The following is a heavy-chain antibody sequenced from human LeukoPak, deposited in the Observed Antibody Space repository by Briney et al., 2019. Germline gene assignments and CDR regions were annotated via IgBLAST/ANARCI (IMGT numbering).Heavy chain of an antibody. J-gene: IGHJ5*02. CDR2: ISASGGST. Sequence: GGSLRLSCAASGFTFSSYGMHWVRQAPGKGLEWVSGISASGGSTYYADSVKGRFAISRSNSKNTLYLQMNSLRAEDTAVYYCAKGDGYNYDNWFDPWGQGTLVTVSS. V-gene: IGHV3-23*01. CDR3: AKGDGYNYDNWFDP. CDR1: GFTFSSYG. D-gene: IGHD5-24*01.